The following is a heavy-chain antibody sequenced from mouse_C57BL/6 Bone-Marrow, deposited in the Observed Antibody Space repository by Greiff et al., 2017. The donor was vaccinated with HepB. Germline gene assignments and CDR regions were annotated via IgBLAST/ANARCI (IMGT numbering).Heavy chain of an antibody. CDR3: ARSLYYGYDSAMDY. CDR2: IYPGDGDT. CDR1: GYAFSSSW. Sequence: VQLQESGPELVKPGASVKISCKASGYAFSSSWMNWVKQRPGKGLEWIGRIYPGDGDTNYNGKFKGKATLTADKSSSTAYMQLSSLTSEDSAVYFCARSLYYGYDSAMDYWGQGTSVTVSS. V-gene: IGHV1-82*01. J-gene: IGHJ4*01. D-gene: IGHD2-2*01.